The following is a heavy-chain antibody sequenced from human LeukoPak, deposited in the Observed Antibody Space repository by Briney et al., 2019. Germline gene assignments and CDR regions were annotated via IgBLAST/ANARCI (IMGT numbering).Heavy chain of an antibody. Sequence: PGGSLRLSCTASGITFSNYAMTWVRQSPGKGLEWVSGLSASGGTTSYADSVKGRFTISRDNSKNTLYLQMNSLRAEDTAVYYCAKDDYYDTSGYRDWGQGTLVTVSS. CDR3: AKDDYYDTSGYRD. CDR1: GITFSNYA. D-gene: IGHD3-22*01. V-gene: IGHV3-23*01. CDR2: LSASGGTT. J-gene: IGHJ4*02.